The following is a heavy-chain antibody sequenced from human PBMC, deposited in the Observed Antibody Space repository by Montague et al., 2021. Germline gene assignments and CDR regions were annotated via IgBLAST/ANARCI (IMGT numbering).Heavy chain of an antibody. J-gene: IGHJ3*01. CDR3: ARISTNGVFNAFDL. CDR2: ISSNSRHI. D-gene: IGHD2-8*01. V-gene: IGHV3-21*01. CDR1: GFTFGAYS. Sequence: SLRLSCAGSGFTFGAYSMTWVRQAPGKGLDYVSSISSNSRHIYSAAPLRGRFTISRDNAGNSLYLQMDSLRAEDTAVYYCARISTNGVFNAFDLWGRGTVVIVSS.